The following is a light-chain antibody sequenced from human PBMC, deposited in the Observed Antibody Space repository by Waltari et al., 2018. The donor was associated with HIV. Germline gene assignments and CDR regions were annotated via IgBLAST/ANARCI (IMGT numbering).Light chain of an antibody. CDR3: CSYAGIYTWV. CDR2: DVR. V-gene: IGLV2-11*01. Sequence: QSALTQPRSVSGSPGQSVTISCTGTSSDVGGYNYVSCYQQHPAKAPKLMIYDVRKRPPGFPARFSGSKSGNTASLTISGLQAEDEAVYYCCSYAGIYTWVFGGGTKLTVL. J-gene: IGLJ3*02. CDR1: SSDVGGYNY.